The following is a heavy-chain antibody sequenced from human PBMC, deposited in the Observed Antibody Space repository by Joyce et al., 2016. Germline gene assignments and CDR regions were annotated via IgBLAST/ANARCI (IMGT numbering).Heavy chain of an antibody. Sequence: EVQLVESGGGLVKPGGFLRLSCAASGFTFSSYSMNWVRQAPGKGLEWVSSIISSSIYIHYEYSVKGRFTISRDNANNSLYLQMNSLRAEDTAVYYCARPFCYDSSGYPPSIRYYYYYGMDVWGQGTTVTVSS. V-gene: IGHV3-21*01. D-gene: IGHD3-22*01. CDR2: IISSSIYI. CDR1: GFTFSSYS. J-gene: IGHJ6*02. CDR3: ARPFCYDSSGYPPSIRYYYYYGMDV.